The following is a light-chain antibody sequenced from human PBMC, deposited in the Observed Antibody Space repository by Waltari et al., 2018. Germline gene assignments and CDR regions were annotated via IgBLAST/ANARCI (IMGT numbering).Light chain of an antibody. Sequence: DIQMTQSPSSVSASVGNRVSLTCRASQDIGNWLAGYQHKPGKAPKLLIYAASKLQSGVPSRFSGHGLGTDFTLTIDSLQPEDFATYYCQQANSFPPGVTFGGGTKVE. V-gene: IGKV1D-12*01. J-gene: IGKJ4*01. CDR2: AAS. CDR3: QQANSFPPGVT. CDR1: QDIGNW.